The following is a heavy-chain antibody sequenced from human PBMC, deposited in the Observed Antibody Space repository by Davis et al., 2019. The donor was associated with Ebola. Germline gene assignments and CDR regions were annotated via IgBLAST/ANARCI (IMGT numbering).Heavy chain of an antibody. J-gene: IGHJ5*02. D-gene: IGHD6-19*01. V-gene: IGHV3-23*01. CDR2: ISGSGTVI. CDR1: GFTFSDYV. Sequence: PGGSLRLSCAASGFTFSDYVMMWVRQAPGKGLEWVSSISGSGTVIKYVDSVKGRFTISRDNSKNTLYLQMNSLRGDDTATYYCAKGLTSQWLVLGWFDPWGQGTLVTVSS. CDR3: AKGLTSQWLVLGWFDP.